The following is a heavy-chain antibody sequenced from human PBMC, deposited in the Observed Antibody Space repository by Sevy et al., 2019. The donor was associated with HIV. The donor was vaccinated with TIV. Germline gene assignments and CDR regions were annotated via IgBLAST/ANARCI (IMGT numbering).Heavy chain of an antibody. D-gene: IGHD7-27*01. V-gene: IGHV3-48*01. J-gene: IGHJ4*02. CDR2: ISIISGTI. CDR3: ARVGWGSRGYYFDY. Sequence: GGSLRLSCAASGFTFSSYSMNWVRQAPGKGLEWVSYISIISGTINYADSVKGRFTISRDNAKNSLYLQMNSLRAEDTAVYYCARVGWGSRGYYFDYWGQGTLVTVSS. CDR1: GFTFSSYS.